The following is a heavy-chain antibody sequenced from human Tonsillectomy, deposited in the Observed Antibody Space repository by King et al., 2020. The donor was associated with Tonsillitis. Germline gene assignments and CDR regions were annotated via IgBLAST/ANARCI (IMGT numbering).Heavy chain of an antibody. V-gene: IGHV1-69*01. CDR1: GGASRGFA. D-gene: IGHD6-19*01. CDR2: ILPFFGTS. J-gene: IGHJ4*02. CDR3: AREDVAGGDY. Sequence: QLVQSGAEVKKPGSSVKVSCKSSGGASRGFAMSWGRQAPGQGREWMGVILPFFGTSNYEQKCQGRVKMTADESTSTAYMERRSLRCDDTAVYVCAREDVAGGDYWGQGTLVTVSS.